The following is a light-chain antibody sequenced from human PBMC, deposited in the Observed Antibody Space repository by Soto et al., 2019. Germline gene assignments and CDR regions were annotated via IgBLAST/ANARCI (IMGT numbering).Light chain of an antibody. CDR2: DVS. CDR3: SSYTSSNTVV. V-gene: IGLV2-14*01. Sequence: QSVLTQPASVSGSPGQSITISCTRTSSDVGGYNYVSWYQQHPGKAPKLMIYDVSNRPSGVSNRFSGSKSGNTASLTISGLQAEDEADYYCSSYTSSNTVVFGGGTKLTVL. CDR1: SSDVGGYNY. J-gene: IGLJ2*01.